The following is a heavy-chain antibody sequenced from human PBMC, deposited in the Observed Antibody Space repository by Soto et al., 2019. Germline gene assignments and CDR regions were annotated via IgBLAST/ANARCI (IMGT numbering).Heavy chain of an antibody. D-gene: IGHD3-10*01. CDR1: GGSISSYY. CDR3: ARERRFGELSYYYGMDV. V-gene: IGHV4-59*12. CDR2: IYYSGST. J-gene: IGHJ6*02. Sequence: SETLSLTCTVSGGSISSYYWSWIRQPPGKGLEWIGYIYYSGSTNYNPSLKSRVTISVDTSKNQFSLKLSSVTAADTAVYYCARERRFGELSYYYGMDVWGQGTTVTVSS.